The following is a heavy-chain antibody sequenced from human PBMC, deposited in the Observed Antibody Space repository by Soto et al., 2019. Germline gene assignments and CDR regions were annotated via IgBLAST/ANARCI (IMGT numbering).Heavy chain of an antibody. J-gene: IGHJ3*02. CDR1: GFTVSSNY. CDR2: IYSGGYT. V-gene: IGHV3-53*04. D-gene: IGHD3-3*01. CDR3: AGGWRVDAFDI. Sequence: EVQLVESGGGLVQPGGSLRLSCAASGFTVSSNYMSWVRQAPGKGLEWVSVIYSGGYTHYADSVKGRFTISRHNSKNTLSLHTNSLRAEDTAVYFSAGGWRVDAFDIWGQGTMVTVSS.